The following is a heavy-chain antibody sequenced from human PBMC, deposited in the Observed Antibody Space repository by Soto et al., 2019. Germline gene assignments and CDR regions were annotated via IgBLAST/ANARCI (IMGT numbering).Heavy chain of an antibody. Sequence: ASVKVSCKASGGTFSSYTISWVRQAPGQGLEWMGRIIPILGIANYAQKFQGRVTITADKSTSTAYMELSSLRSEDTAVYYCARGVSIAAAGTEVPHYYYYMDVWGKGTTVTVSS. CDR2: IIPILGIA. V-gene: IGHV1-69*02. D-gene: IGHD6-13*01. J-gene: IGHJ6*03. CDR1: GGTFSSYT. CDR3: ARGVSIAAAGTEVPHYYYYMDV.